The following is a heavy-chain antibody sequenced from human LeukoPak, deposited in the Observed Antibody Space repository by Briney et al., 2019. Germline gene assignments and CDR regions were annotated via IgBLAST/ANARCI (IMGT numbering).Heavy chain of an antibody. CDR1: GYSISSGYY. D-gene: IGHD2-2*01. CDR3: ARTYSSTSLFIDY. J-gene: IGHJ4*02. V-gene: IGHV4-38-2*01. CDR2: IYHSGST. Sequence: SETLSLTCAVSGYSISSGYYWGWIRQPPGKGLEWIGSIYHSGSTYYNLSLKSRVTISVDTSKNQFSLKLSSVTAADTAVYYCARTYSSTSLFIDYWGQGTLVTVSS.